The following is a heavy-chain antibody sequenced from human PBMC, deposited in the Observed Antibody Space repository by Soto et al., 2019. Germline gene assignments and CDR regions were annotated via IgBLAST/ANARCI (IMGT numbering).Heavy chain of an antibody. CDR3: APRKVGSFNKAAFEI. J-gene: IGHJ3*02. Sequence: GGSLRLSCAASGFTFSSYGMHWVRQAPGKGLEWISYISKSSVTAHYADSVKGRFTISRDNAKNSLYLQMHSLRVDDTALYYCAPRKVGSFNKAAFEIWGQGTMVTVSS. CDR2: ISKSSVTA. CDR1: GFTFSSYG. V-gene: IGHV3-48*04. D-gene: IGHD6-13*01.